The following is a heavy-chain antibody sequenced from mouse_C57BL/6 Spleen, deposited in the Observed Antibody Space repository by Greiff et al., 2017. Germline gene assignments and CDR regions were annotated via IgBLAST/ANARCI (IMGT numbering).Heavy chain of an antibody. CDR1: GFTFNTYA. Sequence: EVMLVESGGGLVQPKGSLKLSCAASGFTFNTYAMHWVRQAPGKGLEWVARIRSKSSNYATYYADSVKDRFTISRDDSQSRLYLQMNNLKTEYTAMYFCVTNYYGSSPFAYWGQGTLVTVSA. CDR2: IRSKSSNYAT. D-gene: IGHD1-1*01. J-gene: IGHJ3*01. CDR3: VTNYYGSSPFAY. V-gene: IGHV10-3*01.